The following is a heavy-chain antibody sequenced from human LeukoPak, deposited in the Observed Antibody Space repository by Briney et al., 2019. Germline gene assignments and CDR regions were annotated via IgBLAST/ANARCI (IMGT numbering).Heavy chain of an antibody. D-gene: IGHD3-16*01. V-gene: IGHV3-30*02. CDR1: GFTFSNYG. CDR2: IRYDGTNK. J-gene: IGHJ4*02. Sequence: GGSLRLSCATSGFTFSNYGMHWVRQAPGKGLEWVAFIRYDGTNKDYADSVKGRFTISRDNSKNTLYLQMNSLRAEDTAVYYCAKDLIQWGQGTLVTVSS. CDR3: AKDLIQ.